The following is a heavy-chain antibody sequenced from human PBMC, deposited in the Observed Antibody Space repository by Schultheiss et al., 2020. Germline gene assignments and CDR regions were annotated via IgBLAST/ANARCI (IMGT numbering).Heavy chain of an antibody. J-gene: IGHJ4*02. CDR2: INSDGSST. CDR3: ARSGSGSYHEPYYFDY. D-gene: IGHD1-26*01. CDR1: GFTFSSYW. V-gene: IGHV3-74*01. Sequence: GGSLRLSCAASGFTFSSYWMHWVRQAPGKGLVCVSRINSDGSSTSYADSVKGRFTISRDNAKNSLYLQMNSLRAGDTAVYYCARSGSGSYHEPYYFDYWGQGTLVTVSS.